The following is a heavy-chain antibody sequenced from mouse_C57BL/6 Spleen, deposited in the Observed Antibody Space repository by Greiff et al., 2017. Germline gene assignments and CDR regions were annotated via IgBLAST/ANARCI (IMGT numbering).Heavy chain of an antibody. Sequence: VQLQQSGPELVKPGASVKIPCKASGYTFTDYNMDWVKQSHGKSLEWIGDINPNNGGTIYNQKFKGKATLTVDKSSSTAYMELRSLTSEDTAVYYCARIYDGYFYFGDRGQGTTLTVSS. CDR2: INPNNGGT. CDR3: ARIYDGYFYFGD. D-gene: IGHD2-3*01. J-gene: IGHJ2*01. CDR1: GYTFTDYN. V-gene: IGHV1-18*01.